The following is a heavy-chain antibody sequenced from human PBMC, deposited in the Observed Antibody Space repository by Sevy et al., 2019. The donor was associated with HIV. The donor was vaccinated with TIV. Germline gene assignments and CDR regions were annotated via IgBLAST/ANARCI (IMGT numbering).Heavy chain of an antibody. CDR3: ARQTSNVDTAHFDY. D-gene: IGHD5-18*01. Sequence: SETLSLTCAVSSYSISSDYYWGWIRQPPGKGLEWIGSIYHSGRTHYNPSLKSRVTISVDTSKNQFSLKLTSVTAADTAVYYCARQTSNVDTAHFDYWGQGTLVTVPS. CDR2: IYHSGRT. V-gene: IGHV4-38-2*01. J-gene: IGHJ4*02. CDR1: SYSISSDYY.